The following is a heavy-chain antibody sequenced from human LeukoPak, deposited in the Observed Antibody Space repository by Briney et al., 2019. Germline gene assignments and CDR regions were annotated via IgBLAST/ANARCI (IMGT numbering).Heavy chain of an antibody. V-gene: IGHV1-69*13. J-gene: IGHJ3*02. CDR3: AREYYDSSGYLPVRAFDI. CDR1: GGTFSSYA. Sequence: ASVKVSCKASGGTFSSYAISWVRQAPGQGLEWMGGIIPIFGTANYAQKFQGRVTITADESTSTAYMELSSLRSEDTAVYYCAREYYDSSGYLPVRAFDIWGQGTMVTVSS. D-gene: IGHD3-22*01. CDR2: IIPIFGTA.